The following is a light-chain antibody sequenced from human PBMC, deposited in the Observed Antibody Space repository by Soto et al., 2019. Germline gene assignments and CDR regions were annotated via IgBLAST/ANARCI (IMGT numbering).Light chain of an antibody. CDR1: QSISSW. J-gene: IGKJ1*01. Sequence: DIQMTQSPSTLSASVGDIVTITCRARQSISSWLAWYQQKPGKAAKPLIHDASSLESGVPSRFSGSGSGTEFTLTISSMQPDDFTTYYCQQYNSYSAFGQGTKVEIK. V-gene: IGKV1-5*01. CDR3: QQYNSYSA. CDR2: DAS.